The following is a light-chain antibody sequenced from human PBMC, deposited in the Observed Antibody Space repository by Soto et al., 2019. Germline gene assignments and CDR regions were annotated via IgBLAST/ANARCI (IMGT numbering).Light chain of an antibody. Sequence: EIVLTQSPGILSLSPGERATLSCRASQTVSSSYLAWYQQKPGQAPRLLIYGASNMATGIPDRFSASGSKTDFTLTISRLEPEDFAVYYCQQYGSSPPYTFGQGTKLEIK. CDR1: QTVSSSY. CDR3: QQYGSSPPYT. J-gene: IGKJ2*01. CDR2: GAS. V-gene: IGKV3-20*01.